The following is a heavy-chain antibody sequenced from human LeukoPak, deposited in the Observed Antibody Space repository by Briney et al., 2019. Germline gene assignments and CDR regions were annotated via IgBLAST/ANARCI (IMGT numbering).Heavy chain of an antibody. CDR1: GFTVSSNY. CDR2: IYSGGST. Sequence: GGSLRLSCAASGFTVSSNYMSWVRQAPGKGLEGVSVIYSGGSTYYSDSVKGRFTISRDNSKKKRFLPMNSQRAEDTAMYYCAKLLFYYDSSGPLDYWGQGTLVTVSS. D-gene: IGHD3-22*01. J-gene: IGHJ4*02. CDR3: AKLLFYYDSSGPLDY. V-gene: IGHV3-53*05.